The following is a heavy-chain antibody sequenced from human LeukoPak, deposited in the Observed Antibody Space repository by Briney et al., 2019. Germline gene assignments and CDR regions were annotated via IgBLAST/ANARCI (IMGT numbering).Heavy chain of an antibody. J-gene: IGHJ3*01. Sequence: QPGGSLRLSCAASGFDFSDFWMSWVRQAPGKGLEWVANIKQDGSERYYLDSVKGRFTFSRDNARNSLYLQMNSLRAEDTAVYYCARGRGFSSGWPVDTFDFWGQGAMVTVSA. CDR2: IKQDGSER. V-gene: IGHV3-7*01. CDR1: GFDFSDFW. CDR3: ARGRGFSSGWPVDTFDF. D-gene: IGHD6-19*01.